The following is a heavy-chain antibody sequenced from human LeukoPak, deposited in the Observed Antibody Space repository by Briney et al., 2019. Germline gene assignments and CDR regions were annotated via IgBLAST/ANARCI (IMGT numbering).Heavy chain of an antibody. J-gene: IGHJ3*02. CDR1: GYTFTSYY. D-gene: IGHD5-18*01. Sequence: ASVKVSCKASGYTFTSYYMHWVRQAPGQGLEWMGIINPSGGSTSYAQKFQGRVAMTRDTSTSTVYMELSSLRSEDTAVHYCASEYSYGLGAFDIWGQGTMVTVSS. V-gene: IGHV1-46*01. CDR3: ASEYSYGLGAFDI. CDR2: INPSGGST.